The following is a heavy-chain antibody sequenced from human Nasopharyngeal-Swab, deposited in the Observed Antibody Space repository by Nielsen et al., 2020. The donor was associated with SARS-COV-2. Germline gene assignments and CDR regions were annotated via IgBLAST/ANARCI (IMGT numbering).Heavy chain of an antibody. CDR2: IYYSGST. V-gene: IGHV4-39*01. CDR3: ARPGTGIAAADY. Sequence: RQAPGKGLEWIGSIYYSGSTYYNPSLKSRVTISVATSKNQFSLKLSSVTAADTAVYYCARPGTGIAAADYWGQGTLVTVSS. J-gene: IGHJ4*02. D-gene: IGHD6-13*01.